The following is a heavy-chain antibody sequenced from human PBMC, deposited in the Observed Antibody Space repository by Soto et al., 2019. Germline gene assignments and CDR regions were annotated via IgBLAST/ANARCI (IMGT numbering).Heavy chain of an antibody. V-gene: IGHV1-3*01. D-gene: IGHD5-18*01. CDR2: INAGNGNT. J-gene: IGHJ4*02. CDR3: ARDPGYSYGYN. CDR1: GYTFTSYA. Sequence: QVQLVQSGAEVKKPGASVKVSCKASGYTFTSYAMQWVRQAPGQRLEWMGWINAGNGNTKYSQKFQGRVTITRDTSGSTAYMELSSLRSEDTAVYYCARDPGYSYGYNWGQGTLVTVSS.